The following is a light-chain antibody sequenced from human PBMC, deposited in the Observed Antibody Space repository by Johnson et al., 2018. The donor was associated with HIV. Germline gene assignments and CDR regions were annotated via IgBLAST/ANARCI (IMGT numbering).Light chain of an antibody. Sequence: QSVLTQPPSVSAAPGQKVTISCSGSSSNIGNNYVSWYQQLPGTAPKLLIYENNKRPSGIPDRFSGSKSGTSATLGITGLQTGDEADYYCGTWDSSLSAGLYVLGTGTSVIVL. CDR2: ENN. CDR1: SSNIGNNY. CDR3: GTWDSSLSAGLYV. J-gene: IGLJ1*01. V-gene: IGLV1-51*02.